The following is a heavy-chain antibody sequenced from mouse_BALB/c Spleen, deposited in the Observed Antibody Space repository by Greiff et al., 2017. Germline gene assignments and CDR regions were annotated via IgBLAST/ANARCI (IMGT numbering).Heavy chain of an antibody. V-gene: IGHV5-6-5*01. CDR1: GFTFSSYA. CDR3: ARIYYDGSSFAY. Sequence: EVQGLESGGGLVKPGGSLKLSCAASGFTFSSYAMSWVRQTPEKRLEWVASISSGGSTYYPDSVKGRFTISRDNARNILYLQMSSLRSEDTAMYYCARIYYDGSSFAYWGQGTLVTVSA. D-gene: IGHD1-1*01. CDR2: ISSGGST. J-gene: IGHJ3*01.